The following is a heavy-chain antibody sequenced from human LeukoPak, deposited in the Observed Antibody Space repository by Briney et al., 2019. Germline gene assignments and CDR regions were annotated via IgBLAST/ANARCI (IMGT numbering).Heavy chain of an antibody. CDR2: RHYSGSF. D-gene: IGHD4-17*01. Sequence: SETLSLTCTVSGGSISSYYWSWIRQPPGKGLEWIGYRHYSGSFNYSPSLKSRAIISLDTSKYQVSLRLSSVTAADTAVYYCARFDYGDSAGRAGPLNFWGQGTLVTVSS. CDR3: ARFDYGDSAGRAGPLNF. CDR1: GGSISSYY. V-gene: IGHV4-59*01. J-gene: IGHJ4*02.